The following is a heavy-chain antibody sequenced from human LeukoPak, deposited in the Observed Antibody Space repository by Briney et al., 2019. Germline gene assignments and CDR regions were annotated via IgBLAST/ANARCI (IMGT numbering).Heavy chain of an antibody. CDR2: FYTSGSA. CDR1: GGSISSYY. CDR3: ARDPLGNFWYFDL. Sequence: SETLSLTCTVSGGSISSYYWSWIRQTAGEGLGWIGRFYTSGSASYNPSLKSRVSLSVDTSKNQFSLKLSSVTAADTAVYYCARDPLGNFWYFDLWGRGALVTVSS. V-gene: IGHV4-4*07. J-gene: IGHJ2*01. D-gene: IGHD4-23*01.